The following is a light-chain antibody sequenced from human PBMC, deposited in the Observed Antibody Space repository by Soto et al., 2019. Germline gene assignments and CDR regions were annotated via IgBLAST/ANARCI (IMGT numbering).Light chain of an antibody. CDR3: MQALHTPLA. CDR1: QSLLHSNGYNY. CDR2: LGS. V-gene: IGKV2-28*01. Sequence: DIVMTQSPLSLPVTPGEPASISCRSSQSLLHSNGYNYLDWYLQKPGQSPQLLIYLGSNRASGVVDRVSGSGSGTDFTLKISRVEDEDVGVYYCMQALHTPLAFGGGTKVEIK. J-gene: IGKJ4*01.